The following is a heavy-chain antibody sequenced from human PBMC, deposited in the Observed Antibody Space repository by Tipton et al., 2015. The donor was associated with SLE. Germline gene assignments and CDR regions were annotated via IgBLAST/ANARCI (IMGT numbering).Heavy chain of an antibody. D-gene: IGHD6-13*01. Sequence: SLRLSCTASGFTFSYYGMHWVRQAPGKGLEWVAVIWYDGSSKLYADSVKGRFSVSRDNSKNTLYLQMNSLRAEDTAVYYCARHSSNADYMDVWGKGTTVTVSS. J-gene: IGHJ6*03. V-gene: IGHV3-33*01. CDR1: GFTFSYYG. CDR2: IWYDGSSK. CDR3: ARHSSNADYMDV.